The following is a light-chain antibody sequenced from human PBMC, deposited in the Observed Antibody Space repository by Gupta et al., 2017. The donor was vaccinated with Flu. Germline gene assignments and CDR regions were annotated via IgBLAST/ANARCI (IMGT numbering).Light chain of an antibody. CDR2: QVS. Sequence: DVVMTQSPLSLPVTLGQPASISCRSSQSLVYSDGNTYLHWFQQRPGQSPRRLIYQVSHRESCVPDRFSGSGSGTDFTLKISRVEAEDVGVYYCMQGSRWPWAFGQGTKVEIK. CDR1: QSLVYSDGNTY. V-gene: IGKV2-30*01. J-gene: IGKJ1*01. CDR3: MQGSRWPWA.